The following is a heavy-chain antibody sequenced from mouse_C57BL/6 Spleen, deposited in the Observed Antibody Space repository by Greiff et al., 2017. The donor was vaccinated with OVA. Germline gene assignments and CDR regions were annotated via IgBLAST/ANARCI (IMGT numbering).Heavy chain of an antibody. CDR2: INPSNGGT. D-gene: IGHD1-1*01. CDR1: GYTFTSYW. Sequence: LVESGSELVKPGASVKLSCKASGYTFTSYWMHWVKQRPGQGLAWIGNINPSNGGTNYNEKFKSKATLTVDKSYSTDYMQLSSLTSEDSADENFERSSITTDGDYWGQGTTLTVSS. J-gene: IGHJ2*01. V-gene: IGHV1-53*01. CDR3: ERSSITTDGDY.